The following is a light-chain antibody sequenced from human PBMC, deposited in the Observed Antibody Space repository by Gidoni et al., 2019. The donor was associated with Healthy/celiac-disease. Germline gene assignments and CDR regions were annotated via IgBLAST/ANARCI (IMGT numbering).Light chain of an antibody. CDR1: KLGDKY. Sequence: SSELTQPPPVSVSPGQPASITCSGDKLGDKYACWYQQKPGQSPVLVIYQDSKRPSGIPERFSGSNSGNTATLTISGTQAMDEADYYCQAWDSSTVVFGGGTKLTVL. CDR2: QDS. V-gene: IGLV3-1*01. CDR3: QAWDSSTVV. J-gene: IGLJ2*01.